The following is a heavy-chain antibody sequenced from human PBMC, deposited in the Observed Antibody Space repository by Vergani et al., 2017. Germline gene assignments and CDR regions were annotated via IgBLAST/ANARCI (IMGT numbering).Heavy chain of an antibody. CDR2: IYNSEST. D-gene: IGHD3-9*01. CDR1: GGSISSSTYY. CDR3: ARHYDILTGYHYYFDY. J-gene: IGHJ4*02. Sequence: QLQLQESGPGLVKPSETLSLTCTVSGGSISSSTYYWGWIRQPPGKGLDWIGSIYNSESTYYNPSLKGRVTMSLDTSKNQFSLKLGSVTAADTAVYYCARHYDILTGYHYYFDYWGQGTLVTVSS. V-gene: IGHV4-39*01.